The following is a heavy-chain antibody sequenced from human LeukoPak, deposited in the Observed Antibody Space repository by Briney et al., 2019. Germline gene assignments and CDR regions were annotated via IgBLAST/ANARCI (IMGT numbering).Heavy chain of an antibody. D-gene: IGHD5-18*01. V-gene: IGHV3-11*01. CDR2: ISSRGSTM. J-gene: IGHJ3*02. CDR3: ARDLRYGAFDI. CDR1: GFTFNDYY. Sequence: GGSLRLSCAASGFTFNDYYMSWIRQAPGKGLEWVSYISSRGSTMYYADSVKGRFTISRDNAKNSLYLQMNSLRAEDTAVYYCARDLRYGAFDIWGQGTMVTVSS.